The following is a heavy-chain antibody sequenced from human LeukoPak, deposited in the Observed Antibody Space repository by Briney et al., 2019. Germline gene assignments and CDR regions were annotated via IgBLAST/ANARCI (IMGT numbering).Heavy chain of an antibody. CDR1: GFTFTNFA. Sequence: GGPLRLSCAASGFTFTNFAMHWVRQAPGKGLEWVAVISYDGSNKYYADSVKGRFTISRDNSKNTLYLQMNSLRAEDTAVYYCANDYHYGMDVWGQGTTVTVSS. V-gene: IGHV3-30*18. J-gene: IGHJ6*02. CDR3: ANDYHYGMDV. CDR2: ISYDGSNK.